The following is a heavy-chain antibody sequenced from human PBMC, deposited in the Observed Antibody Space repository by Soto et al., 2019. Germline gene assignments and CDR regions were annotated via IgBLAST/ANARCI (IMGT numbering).Heavy chain of an antibody. CDR1: GDSVSSTGAA. Sequence: QTLSLTCAISGDSVSSTGAAWNWIRQSPSRGLEWLGRTYYRSKWYNDYAASVQSRITINPDTSRNQFSLQLNSVTPEDTAVYYCARVGCSGGTCLDGLDVWGQGTTVTVSS. V-gene: IGHV6-1*01. CDR3: ARVGCSGGTCLDGLDV. D-gene: IGHD2-15*01. J-gene: IGHJ6*02. CDR2: TYYRSKWYN.